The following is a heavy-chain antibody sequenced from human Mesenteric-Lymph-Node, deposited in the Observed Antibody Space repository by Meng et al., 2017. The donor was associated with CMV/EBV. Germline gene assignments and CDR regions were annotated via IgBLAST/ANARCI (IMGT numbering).Heavy chain of an antibody. Sequence: ASVKVSCKASGYTFIGHYMHWVRQAPGQGLEWMGWINPNNGGTNYAQNFQGRVSMTRDTSISTAYMELSRLRSDDTAVYYCARESTWTQGDWGQGTLVTVSS. CDR3: ARESTWTQGD. CDR2: INPNNGGT. J-gene: IGHJ4*02. V-gene: IGHV1-2*02. D-gene: IGHD3/OR15-3a*01. CDR1: GYTFIGHY.